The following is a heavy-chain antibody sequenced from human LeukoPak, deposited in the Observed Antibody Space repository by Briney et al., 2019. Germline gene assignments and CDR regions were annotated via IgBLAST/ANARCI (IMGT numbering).Heavy chain of an antibody. CDR1: GFTFSSYS. J-gene: IGHJ4*02. D-gene: IGHD3-22*01. CDR3: TTQRDVSPYDSSAYYPN. Sequence: PGGSLRLSHAASGFTFSSYSMNWVRQAPGKGLEWVSSIRSSSSYIYYADSVKGRFTISRDNSKNTLYLQMNSLRAEDTAVYYCTTQRDVSPYDSSAYYPNWGQGTLVTVSS. CDR2: IRSSSSYI. V-gene: IGHV3-21*01.